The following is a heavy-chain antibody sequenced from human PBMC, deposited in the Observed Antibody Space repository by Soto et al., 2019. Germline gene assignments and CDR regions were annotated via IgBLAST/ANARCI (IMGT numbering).Heavy chain of an antibody. CDR2: ISYDGSNK. V-gene: IGHV3-30*18. Sequence: GGSLRLSCAASGFTFSSYGMHWVRQAPGKGLEWVAVISYDGSNKYYADSVKGRFTISRDNSKNTLYLQMNSLRAEDTAVYYCAKDLKYSRVVDYYYYYMDVWGKGTTVTVSS. J-gene: IGHJ6*03. CDR1: GFTFSSYG. CDR3: AKDLKYSRVVDYYYYYMDV. D-gene: IGHD6-6*01.